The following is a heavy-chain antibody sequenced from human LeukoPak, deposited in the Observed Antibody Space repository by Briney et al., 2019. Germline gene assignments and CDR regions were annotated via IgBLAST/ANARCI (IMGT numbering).Heavy chain of an antibody. J-gene: IGHJ6*03. D-gene: IGHD3-22*01. Sequence: PSGTLSLTCTVSGGSISSSSYYWGWIRQPPGKGLEWIGSIYYSGSTYYNPSLKSRVTISVDTSKNQFSLKLSSVTAADTAVYYCARTYYYDSSGYYYYYYYMDVWGKGTTVTVSS. CDR1: GGSISSSSYY. CDR3: ARTYYYDSSGYYYYYYYMDV. CDR2: IYYSGST. V-gene: IGHV4-39*01.